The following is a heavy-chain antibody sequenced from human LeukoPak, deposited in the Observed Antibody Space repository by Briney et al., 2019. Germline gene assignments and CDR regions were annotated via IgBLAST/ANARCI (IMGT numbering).Heavy chain of an antibody. CDR3: TSLLADLQGYYFDY. V-gene: IGHV1-24*01. D-gene: IGHD6-19*01. J-gene: IGHJ4*02. Sequence: ASVKVSCKVSGYTLTAFSMHWVRQAPGEGLEGMGGFDSENGETIYAQKFQGRVTMTEDTSIDTAYMELSSLRSEDTALYYCTSLLADLQGYYFDYWGQGTLVTVSS. CDR2: FDSENGET. CDR1: GYTLTAFS.